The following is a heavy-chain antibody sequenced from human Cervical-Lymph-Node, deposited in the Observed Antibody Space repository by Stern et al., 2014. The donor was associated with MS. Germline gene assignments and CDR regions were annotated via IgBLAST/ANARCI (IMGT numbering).Heavy chain of an antibody. CDR2: IITIFGTA. J-gene: IGHJ6*02. D-gene: IGHD2/OR15-2a*01. CDR3: ARDGRHRGNYGLDV. CDR1: GGTFNVYA. V-gene: IGHV1-69*01. Sequence: VQLVESGAEVKKPGSSVKVSCQASGGTFNVYAINWLRQAPGQGLEWMGGIITIFGTANYAQKFQGRVTITADESTRTSSMQLSSLRSNDTAVYYCARDGRHRGNYGLDVWGQGTTVIVSS.